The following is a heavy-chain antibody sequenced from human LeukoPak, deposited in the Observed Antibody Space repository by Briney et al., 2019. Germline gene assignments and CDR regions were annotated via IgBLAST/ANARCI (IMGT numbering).Heavy chain of an antibody. V-gene: IGHV3-30*02. D-gene: IGHD4-17*01. CDR1: GFTFSSYG. Sequence: PGGSLRLSCAASGFTFSSYGIHWVRQAPGKGLEWVAFIRYDGSNKYYADSVKGRFTISRDNSKSTLYLQMNSLRAEDTAVYYCAKVVGYTVTNPFDYWGQGTLVTVSS. CDR2: IRYDGSNK. CDR3: AKVVGYTVTNPFDY. J-gene: IGHJ4*02.